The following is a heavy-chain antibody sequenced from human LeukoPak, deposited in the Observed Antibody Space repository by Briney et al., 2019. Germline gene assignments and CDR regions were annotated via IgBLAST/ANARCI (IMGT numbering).Heavy chain of an antibody. J-gene: IGHJ4*02. Sequence: SETLSLTCTVSGDSITSGSYYWGWIRQPPGRGLEWIGSIYYSGNTYYNPSLKSRVTISVDTSNNEFSLRLTSVTAADTAVYYCARGRASLLRYFDWSIDYWGQGTLVTVSS. D-gene: IGHD3-9*01. V-gene: IGHV4-39*07. CDR2: IYYSGNT. CDR1: GDSITSGSYY. CDR3: ARGRASLLRYFDWSIDY.